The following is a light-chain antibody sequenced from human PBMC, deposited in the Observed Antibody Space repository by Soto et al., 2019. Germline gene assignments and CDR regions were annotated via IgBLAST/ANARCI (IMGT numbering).Light chain of an antibody. CDR1: QSISIW. V-gene: IGKV1-5*03. CDR3: QQYNSYSPT. CDR2: KAS. Sequence: DIQMTQSPSTLSASVGDSVTITCRASQSISIWLAWYQQKPGKAPKLLIHKASTLQSGVPSRFSGSGSETDFTLTISSLQPDDFATYYCQQYNSYSPTFGQGTKVDI. J-gene: IGKJ1*01.